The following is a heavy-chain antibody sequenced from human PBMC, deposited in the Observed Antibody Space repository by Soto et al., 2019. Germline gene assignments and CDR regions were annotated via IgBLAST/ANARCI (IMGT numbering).Heavy chain of an antibody. CDR3: AKSKYYYDSSGYYYFDY. Sequence: LRLSCAASGFTFSSYGMHWVRQAPGQGLEWVAVISYDGSNKYYADSVKGRFTISRDNSKNTLYLQMNSLRAEDTAVYYCAKSKYYYDSSGYYYFDYWGQGTLVTVSS. V-gene: IGHV3-30*18. CDR1: GFTFSSYG. J-gene: IGHJ4*02. D-gene: IGHD3-22*01. CDR2: ISYDGSNK.